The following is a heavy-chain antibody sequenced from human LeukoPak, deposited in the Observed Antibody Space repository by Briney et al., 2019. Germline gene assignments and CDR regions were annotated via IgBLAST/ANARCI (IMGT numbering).Heavy chain of an antibody. Sequence: GGSLRLSCVASGFTFSSYWMHWVRQAPGKGLEWVSLISGDAATTYYAPSVKGRVTVSRDNNKNSLFLQMNNLRTEDSALYYCAKDLSMVFDAFNIWGQGTLVTVSS. CDR3: AKDLSMVFDAFNI. D-gene: IGHD4/OR15-4a*01. CDR2: ISGDAATT. V-gene: IGHV3-43*02. CDR1: GFTFSSYW. J-gene: IGHJ3*02.